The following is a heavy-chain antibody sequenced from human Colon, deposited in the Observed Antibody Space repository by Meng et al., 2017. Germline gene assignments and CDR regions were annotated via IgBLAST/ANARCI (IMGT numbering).Heavy chain of an antibody. Sequence: QVQLLQSGSGLKEPGASVKVSCKASGYTFTSYAINWLRQAPGQGPEWMGWIGPHNGNPTYAQGFTGRFVFSLDTSVSTAYLQISSLKVEDTAFYYCARDNYDTASRFDYWGQGTLVTVSS. CDR3: ARDNYDTASRFDY. CDR1: GYTFTSYA. D-gene: IGHD3-22*01. J-gene: IGHJ4*02. CDR2: IGPHNGNP. V-gene: IGHV7-4-1*02.